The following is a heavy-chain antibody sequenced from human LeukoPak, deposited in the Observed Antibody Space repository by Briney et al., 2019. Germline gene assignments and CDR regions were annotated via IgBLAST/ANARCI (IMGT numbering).Heavy chain of an antibody. V-gene: IGHV4-34*01. D-gene: IGHD6-19*01. CDR3: ARGYRSRRHKPSRFHP. CDR2: INHSGST. Sequence: SETLSLTCAVYGGSFSGYYWSWIRQPPGKGLEWMWEINHSGSTNYNPSLKSRVTISVDTSKNQFSLKLRSVPPADPAVHYCARGYRSRRHKPSRFHPWPQGPLVPVP. J-gene: IGHJ5*02. CDR1: GGSFSGYY.